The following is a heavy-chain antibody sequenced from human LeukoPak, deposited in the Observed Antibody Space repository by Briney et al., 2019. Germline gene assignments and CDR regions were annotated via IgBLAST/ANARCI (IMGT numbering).Heavy chain of an antibody. CDR2: IIPIFGTA. J-gene: IGHJ4*02. Sequence: VASVKVSCKASGGTFSSYAISWVRQAPGQGLEWMGGIIPIFGTANYAQKFQGRVTITADESTSTAYMELSSLRSEDTAVYYCARAVILLNIAAHFDYWGQGTLVTASS. D-gene: IGHD6-25*01. CDR3: ARAVILLNIAAHFDY. V-gene: IGHV1-69*13. CDR1: GGTFSSYA.